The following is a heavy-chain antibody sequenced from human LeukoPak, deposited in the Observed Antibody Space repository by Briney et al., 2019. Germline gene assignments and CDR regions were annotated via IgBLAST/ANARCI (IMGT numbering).Heavy chain of an antibody. V-gene: IGHV4-39*01. CDR2: MYYSGNA. CDR3: ARHVRSGSITSSFDF. J-gene: IGHJ4*02. Sequence: PSETLSLTGSVSGGSIRSSSYDWGWIRQPPGKGLEWIASMYYSGNAYHNTSIKSRATIYVTTSKNQFSRKLSSVNTADTALYYCARHVRSGSITSSFDFWGWGTVV. CDR1: GGSIRSSSYD. D-gene: IGHD6-25*01.